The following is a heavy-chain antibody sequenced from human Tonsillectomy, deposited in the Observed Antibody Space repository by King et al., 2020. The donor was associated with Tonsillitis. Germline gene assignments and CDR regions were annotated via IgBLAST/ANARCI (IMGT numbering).Heavy chain of an antibody. CDR1: GFTFSSYG. J-gene: IGHJ6*02. Sequence: VQLVESGGGVIQPGRSLRLSCAASGFTFSSYGMHWVRQAPGKGLEWVAVISYDGSNKYYADSVKGRFTISRDNSKNTLYLQMNSLRAEDTAVYYCAKANIVVVVAVTFYYYYGMDVWGQGTTVTVSS. CDR3: AKANIVVVVAVTFYYYYGMDV. CDR2: ISYDGSNK. V-gene: IGHV3-30*18. D-gene: IGHD2-15*01.